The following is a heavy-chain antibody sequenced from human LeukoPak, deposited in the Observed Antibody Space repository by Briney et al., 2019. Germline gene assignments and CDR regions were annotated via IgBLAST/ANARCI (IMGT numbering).Heavy chain of an antibody. Sequence: KASETLSLTCAVYGGSFSYYYWSWIRQPPGKGLEWIGEINHSGITNYNPSLKSRVTISADTSKNQFSLKLTSVTAADTAVYYCARGRRAAAVVDYWGQGTLVTVSS. CDR3: ARGRRAAAVVDY. J-gene: IGHJ4*02. V-gene: IGHV4-34*01. CDR1: GGSFSYYY. CDR2: INHSGIT. D-gene: IGHD6-13*01.